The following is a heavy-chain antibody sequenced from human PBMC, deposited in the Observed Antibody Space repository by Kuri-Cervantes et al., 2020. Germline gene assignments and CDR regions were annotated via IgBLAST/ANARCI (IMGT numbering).Heavy chain of an antibody. CDR1: GFTFSSYG. V-gene: IGHV3-30*02. J-gene: IGHJ6*03. CDR3: ARRGDYMGV. Sequence: GGSLRLSCAASGFTFSSYGMHWVRQAPGKGLEWAAFIRYDGRNQYYADSVKGRFTVSRDNSKNTLYLQMNSLRAEDTAVYYCARRGDYMGVWGKGTTVTVSS. CDR2: IRYDGRNQ.